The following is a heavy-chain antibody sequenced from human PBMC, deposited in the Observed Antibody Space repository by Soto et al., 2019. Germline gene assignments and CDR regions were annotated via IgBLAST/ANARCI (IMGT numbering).Heavy chain of an antibody. CDR3: ARDQQGILTGYSPFDY. Sequence: PGGSLRLSCAASGFTFSSYSMNWVRQAPGKGLEWVSYISSSSSTIYYADSVKGRFTISRDNAKNSLYLQMNSLRAEDTAVYYCARDQQGILTGYSPFDYWGQGTLVTVSS. D-gene: IGHD3-9*01. J-gene: IGHJ4*02. V-gene: IGHV3-48*01. CDR1: GFTFSSYS. CDR2: ISSSSSTI.